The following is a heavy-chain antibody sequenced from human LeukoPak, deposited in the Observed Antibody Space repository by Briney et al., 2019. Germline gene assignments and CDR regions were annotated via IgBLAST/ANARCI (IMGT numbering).Heavy chain of an antibody. D-gene: IGHD5-18*01. Sequence: PSETLSLTCTVSGGSISSSSYYWGWIRQPPGKGLEWIGSIYYSGSTYYNPSLKSRVTISVDTSKNQFSLKLSSVTAADTAVYYCARWDTAMVTGHFDYWGQGTLVTVPS. V-gene: IGHV4-39*01. CDR2: IYYSGST. CDR1: GGSISSSSYY. J-gene: IGHJ4*02. CDR3: ARWDTAMVTGHFDY.